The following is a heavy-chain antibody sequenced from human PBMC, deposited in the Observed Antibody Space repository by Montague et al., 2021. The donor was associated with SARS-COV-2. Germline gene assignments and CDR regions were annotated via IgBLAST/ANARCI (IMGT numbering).Heavy chain of an antibody. J-gene: IGHJ4*02. Sequence: SETLSLTCGVSGASVTSTNWWSWVRQPTGKGLEWIGEIYHTGNTNYSPSLKNRVSISLDKSKNQFSLRLNSVTAADTAVYYCASPKEGSGYYRPFDYWGQGILVTVSS. V-gene: IGHV4-4*02. CDR1: GASVTSTNW. CDR3: ASPKEGSGYYRPFDY. CDR2: IYHTGNT. D-gene: IGHD3-22*01.